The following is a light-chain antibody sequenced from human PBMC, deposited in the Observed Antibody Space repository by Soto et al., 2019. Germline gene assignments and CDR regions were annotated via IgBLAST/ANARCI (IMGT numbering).Light chain of an antibody. CDR1: QSIDTIY. J-gene: IGKJ1*01. CDR3: QHSPA. V-gene: IGKV3-20*01. CDR2: DIS. Sequence: EIGLTQSPGTLSLSPGERATLSCRTSQSIDTIYLAWYQQKPGQAPRLLMYDISTKATGIPDRFSGSGSGTDFTITIRRLEPEYFAVYYCQHSPAFGQGTKVEIK.